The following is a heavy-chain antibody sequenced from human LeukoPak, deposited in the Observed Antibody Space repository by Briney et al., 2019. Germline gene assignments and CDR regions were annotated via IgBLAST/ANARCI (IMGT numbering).Heavy chain of an antibody. CDR1: GFTFSTYR. Sequence: QSGGSLRLSWAASGFTFSTYRMNWVRQAPGKGLEWLSYINTDSSTIYYTDSLKGRFTISRDNAKNSLYLQMDSLRDEDMAVYYCARATSTSGPTFDYWGQGTLVTVSS. CDR2: INTDSSTI. D-gene: IGHD6-19*01. J-gene: IGHJ4*02. V-gene: IGHV3-48*02. CDR3: ARATSTSGPTFDY.